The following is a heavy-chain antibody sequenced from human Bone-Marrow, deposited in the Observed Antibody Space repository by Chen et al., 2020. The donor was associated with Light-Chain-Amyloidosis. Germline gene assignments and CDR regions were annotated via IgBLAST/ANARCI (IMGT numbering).Heavy chain of an antibody. CDR1: GFTAKTYS. Sequence: EVQRVASGGGLVQPGGCLRHTCAASGFTAKTYSSNWVRQAPVKGLEWVSYMSSSSSTIYYADSVKVRFTISRDNAKNSLYLQMNSLRAEDTAVYYCARDPSDYYYGSGSYYFDYWGQGTLVTVSS. D-gene: IGHD3-10*01. J-gene: IGHJ4*02. V-gene: IGHV3-48*01. CDR3: ARDPSDYYYGSGSYYFDY. CDR2: MSSSSSTI.